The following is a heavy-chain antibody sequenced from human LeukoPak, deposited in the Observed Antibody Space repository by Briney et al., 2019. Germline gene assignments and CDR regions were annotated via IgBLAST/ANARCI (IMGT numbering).Heavy chain of an antibody. D-gene: IGHD6-19*01. Sequence: SETLSLTCGVSGGSITTTNYWSWVRQPPGGGLEWIGEISLAGRTRYNPSLKSRVNISIDESKNHLYLNLASVTAADTAVYYCARSAAGNYYYYGMDVWGQGTTVTVSS. CDR1: GGSITTTNY. J-gene: IGHJ6*02. CDR3: ARSAAGNYYYYGMDV. V-gene: IGHV4-4*02. CDR2: ISLAGRT.